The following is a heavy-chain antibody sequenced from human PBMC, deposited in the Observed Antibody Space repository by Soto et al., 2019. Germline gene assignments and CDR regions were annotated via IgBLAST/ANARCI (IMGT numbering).Heavy chain of an antibody. J-gene: IGHJ6*02. V-gene: IGHV5-51*01. D-gene: IGHD6-13*01. Sequence: PGESLKISCKGSGYSFTSYWIGWVRQMPGKGLEWMGIIYPGDSDTRYSPSFQGQVTISADKSISTAYLQWSSLKASDTAMYYCARLNSSSWYEPSYGMDVWGQGTTVTVSS. CDR1: GYSFTSYW. CDR3: ARLNSSSWYEPSYGMDV. CDR2: IYPGDSDT.